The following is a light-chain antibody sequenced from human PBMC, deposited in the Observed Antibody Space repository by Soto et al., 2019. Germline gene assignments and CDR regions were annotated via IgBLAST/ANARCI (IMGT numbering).Light chain of an antibody. CDR1: SSDVGGYNY. CDR3: ATWDSSLSGGV. J-gene: IGLJ3*02. V-gene: IGLV2-8*01. Sequence: QSALTQPPSASGSPGQSVAISCTGTSSDVGGYNYVSWYQQHPGKAPKLMIYDSNKRPSGIPDRFSGSKSGTSATLGITGLQTGDEAVYYCATWDSSLSGGVFGGGTKLTVL. CDR2: DSN.